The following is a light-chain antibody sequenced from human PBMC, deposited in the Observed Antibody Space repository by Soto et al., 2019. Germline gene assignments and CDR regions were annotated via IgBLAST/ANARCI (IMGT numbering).Light chain of an antibody. CDR3: QQLMSYPIT. V-gene: IGKV1-5*03. J-gene: IGKJ5*01. CDR1: QSINTN. Sequence: DIQMTQSPSTLSASVGDRVTITCQASQSINTNLAWYHQKPGKAPKLLIYKASTLQTGVPSRFSGSGSGTEFTLTISSLQPEDFATYYCQQLMSYPITFGQGTRLEIK. CDR2: KAS.